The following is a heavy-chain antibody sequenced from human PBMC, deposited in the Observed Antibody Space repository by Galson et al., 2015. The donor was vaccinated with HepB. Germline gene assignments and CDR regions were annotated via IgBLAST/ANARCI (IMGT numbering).Heavy chain of an antibody. CDR3: ARGRGYYLFGRYFDY. Sequence: ETLSLTCAVYGGSFSGYYWSWIRQPPGKGLEWIGEINHSGSTNYNPSLKSRVTISVDTSKNQFSLKLSSVTAADTAVYYCARGRGYYLFGRYFDYWGQGTLVTVSS. CDR1: GGSFSGYY. V-gene: IGHV4-34*01. J-gene: IGHJ4*02. D-gene: IGHD3-22*01. CDR2: INHSGST.